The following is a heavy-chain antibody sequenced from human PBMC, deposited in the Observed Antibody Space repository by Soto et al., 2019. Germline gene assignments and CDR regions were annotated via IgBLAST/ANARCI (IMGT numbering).Heavy chain of an antibody. CDR1: GFNFANYA. Sequence: GGSLRLSCGSSGFNFANYAMGWVRQAPGKGLEWVSGISSTGRRTYYADSVRGRFSISRDNSKNTVDLQINSLRAEDTAVYYCAKVANVGVVVEYFDHWGQGSLVTGS. D-gene: IGHD3-3*01. CDR2: ISSTGRRT. CDR3: AKVANVGVVVEYFDH. V-gene: IGHV3-23*01. J-gene: IGHJ4*02.